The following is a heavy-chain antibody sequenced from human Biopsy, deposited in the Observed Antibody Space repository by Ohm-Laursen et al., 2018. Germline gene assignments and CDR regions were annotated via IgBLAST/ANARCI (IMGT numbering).Heavy chain of an antibody. CDR2: IHHSGST. J-gene: IGHJ6*02. D-gene: IGHD2-15*01. V-gene: IGHV4-4*09. CDR1: GVSITAYY. CDR3: ARMDCSGGSCHYYSYGMDV. Sequence: SETLSLTCTVSGVSITAYYWSWIRQPPGKGLECIGNIHHSGSTNYNPSLKSQLTISVDTSKNQFSLKLSSVTAADTAVYYCARMDCSGGSCHYYSYGMDVWGQGTTVTVSS.